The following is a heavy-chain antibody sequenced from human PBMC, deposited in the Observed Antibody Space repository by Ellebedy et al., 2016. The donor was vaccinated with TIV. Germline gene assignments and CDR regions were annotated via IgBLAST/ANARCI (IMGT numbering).Heavy chain of an antibody. D-gene: IGHD2-15*01. J-gene: IGHJ5*02. CDR3: ARPGDHGGVATTPEDFDP. CDR1: GFIFSSYA. V-gene: IGHV3-30-3*01. CDR2: IMHDGDNK. Sequence: GESLKISXAASGFIFSSYAMHWVRQAPGKGLEWVAVIMHDGDNKYYADSVKGRFTISRDNSKNTVFLHMNSLRIEDTAVYFCARPGDHGGVATTPEDFDPWGQGTLVTVSS.